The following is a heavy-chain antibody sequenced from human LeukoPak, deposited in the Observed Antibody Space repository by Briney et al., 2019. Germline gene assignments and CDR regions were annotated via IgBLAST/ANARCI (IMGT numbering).Heavy chain of an antibody. D-gene: IGHD1-20*01. CDR3: AKILTGTGPTMDV. CDR1: GFTFSTNA. J-gene: IGHJ6*02. V-gene: IGHV3-23*01. CDR2: ISGSGAST. Sequence: PGGSLRLSCLTSGFTFSTNAMSWVRQAPGKGLEWISGISGSGASTYYADSVTGRFTISRDNSRNTLYLQMNSLRGDDTAVYYCAKILTGTGPTMDVWGQGTTVTVSS.